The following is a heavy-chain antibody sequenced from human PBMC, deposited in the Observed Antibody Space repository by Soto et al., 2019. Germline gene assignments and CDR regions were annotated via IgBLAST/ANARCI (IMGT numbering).Heavy chain of an antibody. CDR1: AYTVTTYW. CDR2: IYPGDSDT. Sequence: AQALKISCKGSAYTVTTYWIGWVRQMPGKGLEWMGIIYPGDSDTRYSPSFQGQVTISADKSISTAYLQWSSLKASDTAMYYCARSDVLVRAGTTYYYSHGMDVWGEGTTVTXCS. J-gene: IGHJ6*04. V-gene: IGHV5-51*01. D-gene: IGHD2-2*01. CDR3: ARSDVLVRAGTTYYYSHGMDV.